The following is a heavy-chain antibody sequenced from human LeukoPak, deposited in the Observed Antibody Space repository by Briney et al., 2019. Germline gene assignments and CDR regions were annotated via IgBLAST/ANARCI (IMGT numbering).Heavy chain of an antibody. V-gene: IGHV3-30*03. Sequence: GRSLRLSCAASGFTFSSYGMHWVRQAPGKGLEWVAVISYDGSNKYYADSVKGRFTISRDNSKNTLYLQMNSLRAEDTAVYYCAAKGNGYSGTYVFAHWGRGTLVTVSP. D-gene: IGHD5-12*01. J-gene: IGHJ4*02. CDR3: AAKGNGYSGTYVFAH. CDR2: ISYDGSNK. CDR1: GFTFSSYG.